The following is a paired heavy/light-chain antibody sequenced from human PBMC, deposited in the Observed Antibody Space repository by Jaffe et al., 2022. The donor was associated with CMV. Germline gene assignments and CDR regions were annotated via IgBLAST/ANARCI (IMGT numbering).Light chain of an antibody. J-gene: IGLJ1*01. V-gene: IGLV2-8*01. CDR1: SSYVGGYNF. Sequence: QSALTQPPTASGSRGQSVTISCTGTSSYVGGYNFVSWYQKHPGKAPKLIIYEVAKRPAGVPDRFSGSRSGNTAFLTVSGLQAEDEADYYCSSCAGRNIFEYVFGTGTKVTVL. CDR2: EVA. CDR3: SSCAGRNIFEYV.
Heavy chain of an antibody. Sequence: EVQLEQSGGGLIQPGGSLRLSCAASGFTLNNYAVSWVRQAPGKGLEWVSTIVGGGETYYAKSVEGRFTISRDISKNTLYLMMSSLRDEDTAVYYCARVSTGPRWSMTNWYFDFWGRGTLVTFSS. D-gene: IGHD2-15*01. J-gene: IGHJ2*01. CDR2: IVGGGET. V-gene: IGHV3-23*04. CDR3: ARVSTGPRWSMTNWYFDF. CDR1: GFTLNNYA.